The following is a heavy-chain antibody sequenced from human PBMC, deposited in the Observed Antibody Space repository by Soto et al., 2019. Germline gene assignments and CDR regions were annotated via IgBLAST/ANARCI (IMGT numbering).Heavy chain of an antibody. J-gene: IGHJ6*02. CDR3: AHFDIVTVPTQIMGV. D-gene: IGHD3-9*01. V-gene: IGHV2-5*01. CDR2: IYWNDDK. CDR1: VFSFRSRGVG. Sequence: QITLKESGPTLVKPTQTLTLTCTSSVFSFRSRGVGVTWIRQPPGEALEWLTLIYWNDDKYYSTSPKSRLTGNKGTSKNQVVLTMTNMDPVDTATYYCAHFDIVTVPTQIMGVWGQGTTVTVS.